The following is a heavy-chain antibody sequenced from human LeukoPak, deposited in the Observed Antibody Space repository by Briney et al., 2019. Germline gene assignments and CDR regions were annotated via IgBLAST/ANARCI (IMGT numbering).Heavy chain of an antibody. J-gene: IGHJ6*03. CDR1: GGSISSYY. Sequence: SETLSLTCTVSGGSISSYYWSWIRQPAGKGLEWIGRIYTSGSTNYNPSLKSRVTMSVDTSKNQFSLKLSSVTAADTAVYYCARIYGSGSSLYYYYYMDVWGKGTTVTISS. V-gene: IGHV4-4*07. D-gene: IGHD3-10*01. CDR3: ARIYGSGSSLYYYYYMDV. CDR2: IYTSGST.